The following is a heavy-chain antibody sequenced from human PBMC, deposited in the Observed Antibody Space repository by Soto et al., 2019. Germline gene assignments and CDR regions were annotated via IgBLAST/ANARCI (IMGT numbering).Heavy chain of an antibody. CDR1: RYTFTSYI. J-gene: IGHJ3*02. Sequence: QVLLAQSGAEVKKPGASVKVSCKTSRYTFTSYIIQWVRQAPGQGLEWVGMINPSGGSTNYAQKFHGRVTVTRDTSTSTVYMDLSSLRSEATAVYYCGRVRTRDYWSGYSPVDIWGQGTMVTVSS. D-gene: IGHD3-3*01. CDR3: GRVRTRDYWSGYSPVDI. CDR2: INPSGGST. V-gene: IGHV1-46*01.